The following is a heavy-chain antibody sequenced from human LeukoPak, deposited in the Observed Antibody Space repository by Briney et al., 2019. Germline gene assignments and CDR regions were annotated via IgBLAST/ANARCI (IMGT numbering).Heavy chain of an antibody. D-gene: IGHD3-22*01. Sequence: SETLSLTCTVSGGSISSGDYYWSWIRQPPGKGLEWIGYIYYSGSTYYNPSLKSRVTISVDTSKNQFSLKLSSVTAADTAVYYCAMGIVALGAELYWGQGTLVTVSS. V-gene: IGHV4-30-4*01. CDR1: GGSISSGDYY. J-gene: IGHJ4*02. CDR3: AMGIVALGAELY. CDR2: IYYSGST.